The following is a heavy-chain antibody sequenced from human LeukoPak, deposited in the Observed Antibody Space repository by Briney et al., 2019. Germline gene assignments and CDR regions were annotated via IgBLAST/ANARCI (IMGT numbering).Heavy chain of an antibody. Sequence: SETLSFTCTVSGGSISSSSYYWGWIRQPPGKGLEWIGSIYYSGSTYYNPSLKSRVTISVDTSKNQFSLKLSSVTAADTAVYYCARQSYDSGSLYYTYWGQGTLVTVSS. CDR1: GGSISSSSYY. J-gene: IGHJ4*02. CDR3: ARQSYDSGSLYYTY. D-gene: IGHD3-10*01. V-gene: IGHV4-39*01. CDR2: IYYSGST.